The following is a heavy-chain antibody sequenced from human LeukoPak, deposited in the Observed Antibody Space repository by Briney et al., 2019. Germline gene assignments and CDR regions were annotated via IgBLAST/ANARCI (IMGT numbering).Heavy chain of an antibody. CDR2: INPNSGGT. CDR3: ARGGESYYYYYMDV. Sequence: ASVKVSCKASGYTFTGYYMHWVQQAPGQGLEWMGWINPNSGGTNYAQKFQGRVTMTRDTSISTAYMELSRLRSDDTAVYYCARGGESYYYYYMDVWGKGTTVTVSS. V-gene: IGHV1-2*02. J-gene: IGHJ6*03. CDR1: GYTFTGYY.